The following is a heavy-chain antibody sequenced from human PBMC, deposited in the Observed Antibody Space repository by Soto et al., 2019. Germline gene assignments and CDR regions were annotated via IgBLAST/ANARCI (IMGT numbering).Heavy chain of an antibody. Sequence: SETVSLRRTVSGGSVSSGSYYWSWIRQPPWKGPEWIGYIPYSGSPNYNRSLESRVTISLDKSKNQFSLKLSSVTAADTGVYYCARDLEPVEGSGEYRRYYGMDVGGHGTTVTVS. D-gene: IGHD2-15*01. J-gene: IGHJ6*02. CDR3: ARDLEPVEGSGEYRRYYGMDV. V-gene: IGHV4-61*01. CDR1: GGSVSSGSYY. CDR2: IPYSGSP.